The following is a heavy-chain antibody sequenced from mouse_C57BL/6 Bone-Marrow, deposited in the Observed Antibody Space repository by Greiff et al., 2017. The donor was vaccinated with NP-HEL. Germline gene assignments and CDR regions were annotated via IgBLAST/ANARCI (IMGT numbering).Heavy chain of an antibody. CDR3: ARRTPAMDY. CDR2: ISSGGSYT. Sequence: EVQGVESGGDLVKPGGSLKLSCAASGFTFSSYGTSWVRQTPDKRLEWVATISSGGSYTYYPDSVKGRFTISRDNAKNTLYLQMSSLKSEDTAMYYCARRTPAMDYWGQGTSVTVSS. CDR1: GFTFSSYG. J-gene: IGHJ4*01. V-gene: IGHV5-6*01.